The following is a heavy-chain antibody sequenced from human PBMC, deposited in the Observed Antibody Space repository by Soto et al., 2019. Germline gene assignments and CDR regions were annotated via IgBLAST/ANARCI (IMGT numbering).Heavy chain of an antibody. CDR1: GFTVRTYG. CDR2: ISRDGGTQ. D-gene: IGHD2-8*02. Sequence: ESGGGVVQPGRSLRLSCAVSGFTVRTYGMHWVRQAPGKGQEWSAVISRDGGTQYYAHSVKGRFTISRDNSRNTLFLEMNCLRGDDLAVYYCTGEVESGYRGQGTLVTVSS. J-gene: IGHJ4*02. CDR3: TGEVESGY. V-gene: IGHV3-30*03.